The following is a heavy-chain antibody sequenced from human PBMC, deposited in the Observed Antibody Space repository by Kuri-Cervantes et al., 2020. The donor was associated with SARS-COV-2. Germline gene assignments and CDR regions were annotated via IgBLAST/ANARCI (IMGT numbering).Heavy chain of an antibody. V-gene: IGHV4-39*01. CDR1: GGSISSNNYY. D-gene: IGHD1-26*01. CDR3: ARHTAVGATKGDAFDI. CDR2: IYYSGST. Sequence: SETLSLTCVVSGGSISSNNYYWAWIRQPPGKGLEWIGTIYYSGSTYYNPSLKRRVTKSIDTSKSQFSVKLTSVTAADTAVYYCARHTAVGATKGDAFDIWGQGTMVTVSS. J-gene: IGHJ3*02.